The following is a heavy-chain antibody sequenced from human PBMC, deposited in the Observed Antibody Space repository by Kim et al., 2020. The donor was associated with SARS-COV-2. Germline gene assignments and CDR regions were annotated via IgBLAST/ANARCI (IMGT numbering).Heavy chain of an antibody. Sequence: PPLKRRVTISVDTSKNQFSLKLSSVTAADTAVYYCARHYHYDSSGSFDYWGQGTLVTVSS. J-gene: IGHJ4*02. CDR3: ARHYHYDSSGSFDY. V-gene: IGHV4-59*08. D-gene: IGHD3-22*01.